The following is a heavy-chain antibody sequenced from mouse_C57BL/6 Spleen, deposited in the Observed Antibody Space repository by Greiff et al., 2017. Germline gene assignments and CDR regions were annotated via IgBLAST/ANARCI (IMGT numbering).Heavy chain of an antibody. Sequence: QVQLKQSGAELVKPGASVKISCKASGYAFSSYWMNWVKQRPGKGLEWIGQIYPGDGDTNYNGKFKGKATLTADKSSSTAYMQLSSLTSEDSAVYSGARRSSGYVGAMDYWGQGTSVTVSS. CDR3: ARRSSGYVGAMDY. D-gene: IGHD3-2*02. J-gene: IGHJ4*01. CDR2: IYPGDGDT. V-gene: IGHV1-80*01. CDR1: GYAFSSYW.